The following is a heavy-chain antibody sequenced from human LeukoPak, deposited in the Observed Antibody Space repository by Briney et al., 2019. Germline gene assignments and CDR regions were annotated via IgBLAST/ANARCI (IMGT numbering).Heavy chain of an antibody. D-gene: IGHD5-24*01. CDR1: GGSISSGGYY. CDR2: IYYSGST. V-gene: IGHV4-61*08. Sequence: KPSETLSLTCTVSGGSISSGGYYWSWIRQHPGKGLEWIGYIYYSGSTNYNPSLKSRVTISIDMSKNQFSLKMSSVTAADTAVYFCARGGDAYSYTWWGQGTLVTVSS. CDR3: ARGGDAYSYTW. J-gene: IGHJ4*02.